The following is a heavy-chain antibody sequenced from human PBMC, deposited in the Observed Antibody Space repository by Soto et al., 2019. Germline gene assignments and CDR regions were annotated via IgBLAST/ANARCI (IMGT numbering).Heavy chain of an antibody. J-gene: IGHJ4*02. CDR3: ARSSSSGYYPDY. V-gene: IGHV4-30-2*01. D-gene: IGHD3-22*01. Sequence: SETLSLTCAVSGGSMSSGVYSWSWLRHPPGKGLEWIGNIYHSGTTYYNPSLKSRVTLSVDRSKNQFSLNLTSVTAADTAVYYCARSSSSGYYPDYWGQGTLVTVSS. CDR2: IYHSGTT. CDR1: GGSMSSGVYS.